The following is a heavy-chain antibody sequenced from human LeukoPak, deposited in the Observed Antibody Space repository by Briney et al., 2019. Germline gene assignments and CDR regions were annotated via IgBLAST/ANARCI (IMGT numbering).Heavy chain of an antibody. CDR2: ISSSSSYI. CDR1: GFTFSSYS. CDR3: ARDPQTAYYYDSSGYNPFDY. J-gene: IGHJ4*02. Sequence: PGGSLRLSCAASGFTFSSYSTNWVRQAPGKGLEWVSSISSSSSYIYYADSVKGRFTISRDNAKNSLYLQVNSLRAEDTAVYYCARDPQTAYYYDSSGYNPFDYWGQGTLVTVSS. V-gene: IGHV3-21*01. D-gene: IGHD3-22*01.